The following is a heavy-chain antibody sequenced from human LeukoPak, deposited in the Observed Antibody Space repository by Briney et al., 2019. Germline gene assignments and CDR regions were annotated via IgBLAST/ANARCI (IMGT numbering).Heavy chain of an antibody. CDR2: ISYDGSNK. Sequence: GGSLRLSCAASGFTFSSYGMHWVRQAPGKGLEWVAVISYDGSNKYYADSVKGRFTISRDNSKNTLYLQMNSLRAEDTAVYYCAREAGRRWLATRDYFDYWGQGTLVTVSS. J-gene: IGHJ4*02. CDR3: AREAGRRWLATRDYFDY. CDR1: GFTFSSYG. D-gene: IGHD6-19*01. V-gene: IGHV3-30*03.